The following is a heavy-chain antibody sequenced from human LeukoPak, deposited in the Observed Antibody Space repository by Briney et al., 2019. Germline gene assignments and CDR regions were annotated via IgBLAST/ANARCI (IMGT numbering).Heavy chain of an antibody. Sequence: GGSLRLSCAASGFTFSSYAMSWVRQAPGKGLEWVSAISGSGGSTYYADSVKGRFTISRDNSKNTLYLQMNSLRAEDTAVYYCAKFYCRDGYNCIYYFDCWGQGTLVTVSS. V-gene: IGHV3-23*01. CDR1: GFTFSSYA. CDR2: ISGSGGST. CDR3: AKFYCRDGYNCIYYFDC. J-gene: IGHJ4*02. D-gene: IGHD5-12*01.